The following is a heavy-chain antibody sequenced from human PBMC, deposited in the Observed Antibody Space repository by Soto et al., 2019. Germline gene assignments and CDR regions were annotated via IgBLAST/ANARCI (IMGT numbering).Heavy chain of an antibody. J-gene: IGHJ4*02. Sequence: SETLSLTCTVSGGSISSYYWSWIRQPPGKGLEWIGYIYYSGSTNYNPSSKSRVTISLDTSKNQFSLKLSSVTAAHIAVFYCARDELEDSCFGYWGQGTLVTVS. CDR3: ARDELEDSCFGY. D-gene: IGHD2-15*01. CDR1: GGSISSYY. V-gene: IGHV4-59*01. CDR2: IYYSGST.